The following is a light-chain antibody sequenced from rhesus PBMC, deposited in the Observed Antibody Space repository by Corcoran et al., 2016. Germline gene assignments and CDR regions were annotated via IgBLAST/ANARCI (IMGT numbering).Light chain of an antibody. V-gene: IGKV1-28*02. CDR3: LQHKSYPLT. Sequence: DIQMTQSPSSLSASVGDTVTITCRTSQGIGSYLNWFQQKPGKAPKLLFYAASSLESGVPSRFSGSGSGTEFTLTISSLQPEDFATYYCLQHKSYPLTFGGGTKVEIK. CDR1: QGIGSY. J-gene: IGKJ4*01. CDR2: AAS.